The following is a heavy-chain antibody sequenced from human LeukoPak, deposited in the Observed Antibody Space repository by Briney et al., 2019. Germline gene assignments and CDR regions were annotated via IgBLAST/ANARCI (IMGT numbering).Heavy chain of an antibody. D-gene: IGHD6-13*01. Sequence: SETLSLTCTVSGGSISSYYWSWIRQPPGKGLEWIGYIYYSGSTNYNPSLKSRVTISVDTSKNQFSLKLSSVTAADTAVYYCARAEAGYSSSWYQGKSAYYFDYWGQGTLVTVSS. CDR2: IYYSGST. CDR1: GGSISSYY. CDR3: ARAEAGYSSSWYQGKSAYYFDY. V-gene: IGHV4-59*01. J-gene: IGHJ4*02.